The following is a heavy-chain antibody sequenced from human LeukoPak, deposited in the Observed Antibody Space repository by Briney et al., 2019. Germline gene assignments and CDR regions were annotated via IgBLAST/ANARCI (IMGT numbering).Heavy chain of an antibody. CDR1: GFTFSSYG. V-gene: IGHV3-30*02. CDR2: IRYDGSNK. J-gene: IGHJ4*02. Sequence: GGSLRLSCAASGFTFSSYGMHWVRQAPGKGLEWVAFIRYDGSNKYYADSVKGRFTISRDNSKNTLYLQMNSLRAEDTAVYYCARDNTYYDILTGYSKGYFDYWGQGTLVTVSS. CDR3: ARDNTYYDILTGYSKGYFDY. D-gene: IGHD3-9*01.